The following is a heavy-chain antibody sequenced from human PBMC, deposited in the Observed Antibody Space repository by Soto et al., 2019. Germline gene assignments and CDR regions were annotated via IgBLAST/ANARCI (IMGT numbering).Heavy chain of an antibody. CDR3: ARIRYSSSWYVDY. CDR2: IDWDDDK. Sequence: PTQRVAQACSSRGLPLNSSGMCVSWIRQPPGKALEWLARIDWDDDKYYSTSLKTRLTISKDTSKNQVVLTMTNMDPVDTATYCCARIRYSSSWYVDYWGQGTLVTV. CDR1: GLPLNSSGMC. V-gene: IGHV2-70*11. D-gene: IGHD6-13*01. J-gene: IGHJ4*02.